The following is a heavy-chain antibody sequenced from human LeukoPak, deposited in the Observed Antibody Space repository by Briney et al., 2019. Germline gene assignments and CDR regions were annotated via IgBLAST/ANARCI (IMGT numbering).Heavy chain of an antibody. V-gene: IGHV5-51*01. CDR1: GYSFTNYW. CDR2: SYPGDSNT. J-gene: IGHJ6*03. Sequence: GESPKIPCKGSGYSFTNYWIGWVRQLPAKSLEGMVISYPGDSNTKYSPSFQGQVTISADTAITTAYLQWSSLKASDTAMYYCARGPYCSNTSCYSPYYSYYMDVWGKGTTVTVS. CDR3: ARGPYCSNTSCYSPYYSYYMDV. D-gene: IGHD2-2*01.